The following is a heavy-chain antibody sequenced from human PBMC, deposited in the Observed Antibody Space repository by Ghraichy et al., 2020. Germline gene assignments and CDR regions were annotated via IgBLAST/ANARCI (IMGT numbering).Heavy chain of an antibody. D-gene: IGHD6-13*01. Sequence: SGPTLVKPTQTLTLTCTFSGFSLSTSGMCVSWIRQPPGKALEWLARIDWDDDKYYSTSLKTRLTISKDTSKNQVVLTMTNMDPVDTATYYCARSRIAAAGTLHYYYYYGMDVWGQGTTVTVSS. V-gene: IGHV2-70*11. J-gene: IGHJ6*02. CDR2: IDWDDDK. CDR1: GFSLSTSGMC. CDR3: ARSRIAAAGTLHYYYYYGMDV.